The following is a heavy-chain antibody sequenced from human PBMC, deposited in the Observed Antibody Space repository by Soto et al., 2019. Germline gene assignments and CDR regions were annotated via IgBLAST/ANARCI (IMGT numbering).Heavy chain of an antibody. Sequence: GASVKVSCKASGGTFSSYAISWVRQAPGQGLEWMGGIIPIFGTANYAQKFQGRVTITADKSTSTAYMELSSLRSEDTAVYYCAGRGVRGVILHWFDPWGQGTLVTVSS. D-gene: IGHD3-10*01. CDR3: AGRGVRGVILHWFDP. J-gene: IGHJ5*02. V-gene: IGHV1-69*06. CDR1: GGTFSSYA. CDR2: IIPIFGTA.